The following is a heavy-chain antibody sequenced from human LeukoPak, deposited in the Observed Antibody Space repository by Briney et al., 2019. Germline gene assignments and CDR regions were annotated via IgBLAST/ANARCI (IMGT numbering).Heavy chain of an antibody. V-gene: IGHV3-20*04. D-gene: IGHD1-26*01. Sequence: GGSLRLSCAASGFTFDDYGMSWVRQAPGKGLEWVSGINWNGGSTGYADSVKGRFTISRDNAKNSLYLQMNSLRAEDTALYYCARTGGSYYSAYFDYWGQGTLVTVSS. CDR1: GFTFDDYG. J-gene: IGHJ4*02. CDR3: ARTGGSYYSAYFDY. CDR2: INWNGGST.